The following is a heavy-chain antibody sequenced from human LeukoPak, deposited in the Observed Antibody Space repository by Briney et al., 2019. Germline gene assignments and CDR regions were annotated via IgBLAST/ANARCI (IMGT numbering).Heavy chain of an antibody. D-gene: IGHD3-3*01. CDR3: ARHGDFWSGYCPDY. V-gene: IGHV3-11*04. Sequence: PSETLSLTCTVSGGSISSGDYYMSWIRQAPGKGLEWVSYISSSGSTIYYADSVKGRFTISRDNAKNSLYLQMNSLRAEDTAVYYCARHGDFWSGYCPDYWGQGTLVTVSS. CDR1: GGSISSGDYY. CDR2: ISSSGSTI. J-gene: IGHJ4*02.